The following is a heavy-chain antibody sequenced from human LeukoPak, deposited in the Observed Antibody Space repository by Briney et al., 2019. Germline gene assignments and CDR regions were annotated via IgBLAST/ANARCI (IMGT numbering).Heavy chain of an antibody. V-gene: IGHV1-2*02. CDR1: GYTFTGYY. Sequence: ASVKVSCKASGYTFTGYYIHWVRQAPGQGLEWMGWINPNSGDRNYAQKFQGRVTMTRDTSISTAYMELSRLRSDDTAVYYCATRSWLDYWGQGTLVTVSS. CDR2: INPNSGDR. J-gene: IGHJ4*02. D-gene: IGHD6-13*01. CDR3: ATRSWLDY.